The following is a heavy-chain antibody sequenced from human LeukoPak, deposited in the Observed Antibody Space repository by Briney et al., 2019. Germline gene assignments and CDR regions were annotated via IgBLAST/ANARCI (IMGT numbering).Heavy chain of an antibody. V-gene: IGHV4-30-4*08. J-gene: IGHJ4*02. Sequence: SETLSLTCTASGGSISSGDYYWTYIRQPPGKGLEWIGNIFYSGSTHYNPSLKSRVTMSVDTSKNQFSLKVTSVTAADTAVYYCVRSDSSSSPHYFDYWGQGTLVTVSS. CDR1: GGSISSGDYY. CDR3: VRSDSSSSPHYFDY. D-gene: IGHD6-6*01. CDR2: IFYSGST.